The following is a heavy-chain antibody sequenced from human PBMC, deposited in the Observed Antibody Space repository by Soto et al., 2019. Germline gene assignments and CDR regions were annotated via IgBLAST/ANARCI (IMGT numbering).Heavy chain of an antibody. CDR3: ARDGSSWQYYYYYGMDV. CDR2: IIPIFGTA. V-gene: IGHV1-69*01. D-gene: IGHD6-13*01. CDR1: GGTFSSYA. J-gene: IGHJ6*02. Sequence: QVQLVQSGAEVKKPGSSVKVSCKASGGTFSSYAISWVRQAPGQGREWMGGIIPIFGTANYAQKFQGRVTITADESTSTAYMELSSLRSEDTAVYYCARDGSSWQYYYYYGMDVWGQGTTVTVSS.